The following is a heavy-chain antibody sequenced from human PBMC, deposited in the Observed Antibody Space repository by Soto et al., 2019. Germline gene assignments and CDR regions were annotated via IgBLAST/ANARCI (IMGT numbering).Heavy chain of an antibody. J-gene: IGHJ1*01. CDR1: GVSINSGGYY. CDR2: IYYSGST. CDR3: ATVLTYGQYFQH. D-gene: IGHD4-17*01. Sequence: QVQLQESGPGLVKPSQTLSLTCTVSGVSINSGGYYWSWIRQHPGKGLEWIGYIYYSGSTYYNPSLRRRVTISVDTSKNQFSLKLSSVTAADTAVYYCATVLTYGQYFQHWGQGTLVTVSS. V-gene: IGHV4-31*03.